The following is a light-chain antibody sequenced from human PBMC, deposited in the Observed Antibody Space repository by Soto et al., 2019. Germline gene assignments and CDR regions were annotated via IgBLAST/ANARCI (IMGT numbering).Light chain of an antibody. CDR2: SNN. CDR1: SSNIGAGYD. CDR3: HSYDSSLSAVV. J-gene: IGLJ3*02. V-gene: IGLV1-40*01. Sequence: QSVLTQPPSVSGAPGQRVTISCTGTSSNIGAGYDVHWYQQLPGKAPTLLIYSNNDRPSGVPDRFSGSKSGTSASLAITGLQTDDEADYYCHSYDSSLSAVVFGGGTKLTVL.